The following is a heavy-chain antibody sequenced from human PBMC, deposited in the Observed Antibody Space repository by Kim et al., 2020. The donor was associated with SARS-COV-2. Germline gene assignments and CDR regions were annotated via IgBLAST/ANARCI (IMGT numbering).Heavy chain of an antibody. V-gene: IGHV4-39*01. Sequence: SETLSLTCTVSGGSISSSSYYWGWIRQPPGKGLEWIGSIYYSGSTYYNPSLKSRVTISVDTSKNQFSLKLSSVTAADTAVYYCARQVGVVVPARANNWFDPWGQGTLVTVSS. J-gene: IGHJ5*02. CDR1: GGSISSSSYY. D-gene: IGHD2-2*01. CDR3: ARQVGVVVPARANNWFDP. CDR2: IYYSGST.